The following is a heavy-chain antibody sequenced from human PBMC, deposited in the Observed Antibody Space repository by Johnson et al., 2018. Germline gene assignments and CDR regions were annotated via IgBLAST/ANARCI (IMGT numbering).Heavy chain of an antibody. Sequence: QVQLVQSGGGVVQPGRSLRLSCAASGFTFTSYGMYWVRQAPGKGLEWVAVISYDGRNKYYADSVKGRFTISRDNAKNSLYLQMNSLRAEDTALYYCANDVVGARPWYYYYMDVWGKGTTVTVSS. CDR1: GFTFTSYG. CDR2: ISYDGRNK. D-gene: IGHD1-26*01. V-gene: IGHV3-30*18. J-gene: IGHJ6*03. CDR3: ANDVVGARPWYYYYMDV.